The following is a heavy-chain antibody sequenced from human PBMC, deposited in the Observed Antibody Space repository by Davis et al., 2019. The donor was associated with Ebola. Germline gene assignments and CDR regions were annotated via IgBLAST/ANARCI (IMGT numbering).Heavy chain of an antibody. J-gene: IGHJ4*02. CDR1: GFTFSSYG. CDR3: AREFEARRAVATTGGDY. CDR2: ISYDGSNK. D-gene: IGHD6-19*01. Sequence: GGSLRLSCAASGFTFSSYGMHWVRQAPGKGLEWVAVISYDGSNKFYADSVKGRFTISRDSSKKTLYLQMNSLRPDDTAVYYCAREFEARRAVATTGGDYWAQGTLVTVSS. V-gene: IGHV3-30*03.